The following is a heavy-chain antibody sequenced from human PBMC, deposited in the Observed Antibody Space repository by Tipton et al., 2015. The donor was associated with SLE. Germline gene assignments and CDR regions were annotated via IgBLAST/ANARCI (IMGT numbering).Heavy chain of an antibody. D-gene: IGHD4-11*01. V-gene: IGHV3-48*01. CDR3: ARMPSNDYYYYGMDV. Sequence: SLRLSCAASGFTFSSYSMNWVRQAPGKGLEWVSYISSSSSTIYYADSVKGRFTISRDNAKNSLYLQMNSLRAEDTAVYYCARMPSNDYYYYGMDVWGQGTTVTVSS. J-gene: IGHJ6*02. CDR2: ISSSSSTI. CDR1: GFTFSSYS.